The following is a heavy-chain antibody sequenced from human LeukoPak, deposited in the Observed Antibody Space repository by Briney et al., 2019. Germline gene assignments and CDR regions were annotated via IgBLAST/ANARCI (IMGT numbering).Heavy chain of an antibody. CDR1: GFTFSSYA. J-gene: IGHJ4*02. CDR3: ARVSGYVFDY. Sequence: GGSLRLSCAASGFTFSSYAMSWVRQAPGKGLEWVANIKQDGNERNYVDSVEGRFIISRDNANNSLYLQMNSLRAEDTAVYYCARVSGYVFDYWGQGTLVTVSS. D-gene: IGHD5-12*01. CDR2: IKQDGNER. V-gene: IGHV3-7*04.